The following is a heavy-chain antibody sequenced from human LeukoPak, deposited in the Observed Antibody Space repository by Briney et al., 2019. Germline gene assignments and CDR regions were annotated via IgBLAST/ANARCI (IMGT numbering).Heavy chain of an antibody. CDR1: GFTFSSYG. CDR3: AKDRGYYDSSGYYNGFDY. J-gene: IGHJ4*02. Sequence: GGSLRLSCAASGFTFSSYGMHWVRQAPGKGLEWVAFIRYDGSNKYYADSVKGRFTISRDNSKNTLYLQMNSLRAEDTAVYYCAKDRGYYDSSGYYNGFDYWAREPWSPSPQ. CDR2: IRYDGSNK. D-gene: IGHD3-22*01. V-gene: IGHV3-30*02.